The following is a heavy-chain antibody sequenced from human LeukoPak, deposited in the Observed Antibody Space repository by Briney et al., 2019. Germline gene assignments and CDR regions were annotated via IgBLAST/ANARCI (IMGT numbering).Heavy chain of an antibody. J-gene: IGHJ4*02. V-gene: IGHV4-61*08. Sequence: PSQTLSLTCTVSGDSISSGDYYWNWIRQPPGKGLEWIAYIYYSGNTNYNPSLKSRVTISVDTSKNQFSLKLSSVTAADTAVYYCARDVGATPGYFDYWGQGTLVTVSS. CDR3: ARDVGATPGYFDY. CDR2: IYYSGNT. D-gene: IGHD1-26*01. CDR1: GDSISSGDYY.